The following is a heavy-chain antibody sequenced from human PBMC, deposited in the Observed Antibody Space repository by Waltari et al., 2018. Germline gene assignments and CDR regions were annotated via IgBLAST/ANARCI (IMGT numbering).Heavy chain of an antibody. J-gene: IGHJ3*02. CDR2: FDPEDGET. D-gene: IGHD1-26*01. CDR3: AKPPIVGATSYAFDI. V-gene: IGHV1-24*01. Sequence: QVQLVQSGAEVKKPGSSVKVSCKASGGTFSSYAISWVRQAPGQGLEWMGGFDPEDGETIYAQKFQGRVTMTEDTSTDTAYMELSSLRSEDTAVYYCAKPPIVGATSYAFDIWGQGTMVTVSS. CDR1: GGTFSSYA.